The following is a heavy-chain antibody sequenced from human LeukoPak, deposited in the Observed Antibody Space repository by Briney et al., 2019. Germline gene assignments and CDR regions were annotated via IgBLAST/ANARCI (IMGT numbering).Heavy chain of an antibody. Sequence: ASVKVSCKASGYTFTSYYMYWVRQAPGQGLEWMGIINPSGDNTNYAQKFQGRVTMTRDTSISTAYMELSRLRSDDTAVYYCAREVYYGSGSYYNANWFDPWGQGTLVTVSS. D-gene: IGHD3-10*01. J-gene: IGHJ5*02. CDR1: GYTFTSYY. CDR3: AREVYYGSGSYYNANWFDP. V-gene: IGHV1-46*01. CDR2: INPSGDNT.